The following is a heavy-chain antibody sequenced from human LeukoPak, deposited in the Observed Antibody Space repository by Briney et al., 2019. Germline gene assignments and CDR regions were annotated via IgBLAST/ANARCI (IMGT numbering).Heavy chain of an antibody. CDR2: INPSGGST. V-gene: IGHV1-46*01. CDR1: GYTFTGYF. Sequence: ASVKVSCKASGYTFTGYFMPWVRQAPGQGLEWMGIINPSGGSTSYAQKFQGRVTMTRDTSTSTVYMELSSLRSEDTAVYYCARDSGLYYYYYYMDVWGKGTTATISS. D-gene: IGHD3-10*01. CDR3: ARDSGLYYYYYYMDV. J-gene: IGHJ6*03.